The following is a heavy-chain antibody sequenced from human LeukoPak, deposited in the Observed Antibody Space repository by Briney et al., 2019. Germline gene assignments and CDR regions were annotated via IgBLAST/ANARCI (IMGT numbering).Heavy chain of an antibody. V-gene: IGHV3-23*01. D-gene: IGHD2-2*01. Sequence: GGSLRLSCAASGFTFSNYAMGWVRQAPGKGLEWVSALDGSGAFTVYGDSVKGRFTISRDNSKNTVYLQMNSLRAEDTAVYYCAKERTSIVVVPAATDYWGQGTLVTVSS. J-gene: IGHJ4*02. CDR2: LDGSGAFT. CDR3: AKERTSIVVVPAATDY. CDR1: GFTFSNYA.